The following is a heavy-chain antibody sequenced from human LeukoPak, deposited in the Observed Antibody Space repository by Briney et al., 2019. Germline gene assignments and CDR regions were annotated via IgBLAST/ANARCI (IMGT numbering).Heavy chain of an antibody. CDR2: ISSSSSYI. V-gene: IGHV3-21*01. Sequence: PGGSLRLSCAASGFTFSSYSMNWVRQAPGKGLEWVSSISSSSSYIYYADSVKGRFTISRDNSRNSLYLQMNGLRVEDTAVYYCARDFQNIATDYWGQGTPVTVSS. J-gene: IGHJ4*02. CDR3: ARDFQNIATDY. D-gene: IGHD2/OR15-2a*01. CDR1: GFTFSSYS.